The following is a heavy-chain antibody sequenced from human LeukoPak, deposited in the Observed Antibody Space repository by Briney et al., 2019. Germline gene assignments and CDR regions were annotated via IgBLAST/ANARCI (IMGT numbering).Heavy chain of an antibody. CDR2: ISSSSSTI. J-gene: IGHJ4*02. D-gene: IGHD1-1*01. V-gene: IGHV3-48*01. CDR3: ARELERRCLDY. Sequence: GGSLRLSCAASGFTFSSYSMNWVRQAPGKGLEWVSYISSSSSTIYYADSVKGRFTISRDNAKNSLYLQMNSLRAEDTAVYYCARELERRCLDYWGQGTLVTVSS. CDR1: GFTFSSYS.